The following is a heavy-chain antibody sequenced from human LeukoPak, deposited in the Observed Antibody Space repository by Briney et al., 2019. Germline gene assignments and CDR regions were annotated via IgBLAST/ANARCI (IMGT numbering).Heavy chain of an antibody. Sequence: ASVKVSCKASGYSLTDYAMNWVRQATGQGLEWMGWMNPNSGNTGYAQKFQGRVTITRNTSISTAYMELSSLRSEDTAVYYCARGGDYGAEVDYWGQGTLVTVSS. CDR3: ARGGDYGAEVDY. J-gene: IGHJ4*02. CDR2: MNPNSGNT. V-gene: IGHV1-8*03. D-gene: IGHD4-17*01. CDR1: GYSLTDYA.